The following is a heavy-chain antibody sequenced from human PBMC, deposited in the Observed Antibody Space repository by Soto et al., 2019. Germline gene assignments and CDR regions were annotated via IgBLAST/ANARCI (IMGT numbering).Heavy chain of an antibody. J-gene: IGHJ4*02. CDR2: IYYSGST. Sequence: QVQLQESGPGLVKPSQTLSLTCTVSGGSISSGGYYWSWIRQHPGKGLEWIGYIYYSGSTYYNPSLKSRVTISVDTSKNQFSLKLSSVTAADTAVYYCARGEGAVAGNFGPIDYWGQGTLVTVSS. CDR3: ARGEGAVAGNFGPIDY. V-gene: IGHV4-31*03. D-gene: IGHD6-19*01. CDR1: GGSISSGGYY.